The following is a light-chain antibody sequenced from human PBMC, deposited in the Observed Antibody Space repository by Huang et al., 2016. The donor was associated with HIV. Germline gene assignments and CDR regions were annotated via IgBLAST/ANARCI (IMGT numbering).Light chain of an antibody. V-gene: IGKV1-39*01. Sequence: IQMTQSPSSLSTSVGDRVTITCRASQSIDGYLNWYQQKPGQAPKLLISSASTVHTGVPPRFSGSGSGTDYTLIIDNLQPDDFATYFCQQSYSTLITFGQGSRLDTK. J-gene: IGKJ5*01. CDR2: SAS. CDR3: QQSYSTLIT. CDR1: QSIDGY.